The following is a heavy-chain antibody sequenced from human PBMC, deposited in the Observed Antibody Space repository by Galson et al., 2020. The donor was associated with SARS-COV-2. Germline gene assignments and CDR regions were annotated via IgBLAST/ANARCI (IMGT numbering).Heavy chain of an antibody. V-gene: IGHV3-7*01. Sequence: GGSLRLSCAASGFTFSSYWMSWVRQAPGKGLEWVANIKQDGSEKYYVDSVKGRFTISRDNAKNSLYLQMNSLRAEDTAVYYCARDWGLGYCSSTSCYYYYYGMDVWGQGTTVTVSS. CDR3: ARDWGLGYCSSTSCYYYYYGMDV. D-gene: IGHD2-2*01. CDR2: IKQDGSEK. CDR1: GFTFSSYW. J-gene: IGHJ6*02.